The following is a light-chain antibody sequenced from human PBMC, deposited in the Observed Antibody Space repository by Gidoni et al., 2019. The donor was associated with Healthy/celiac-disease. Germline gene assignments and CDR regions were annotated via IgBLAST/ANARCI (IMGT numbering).Light chain of an antibody. CDR1: QSISSY. Sequence: DIQMTQSPSSLSASVGDRVTITCRASQSISSYLNWYKQKPGKAPKLLIYAASSLQSGVPSRCSGSGSGTDFTLTISSLQPEDFATYYCQQSYSTPFTFGGGTKVEIK. CDR3: QQSYSTPFT. V-gene: IGKV1-39*01. J-gene: IGKJ4*01. CDR2: AAS.